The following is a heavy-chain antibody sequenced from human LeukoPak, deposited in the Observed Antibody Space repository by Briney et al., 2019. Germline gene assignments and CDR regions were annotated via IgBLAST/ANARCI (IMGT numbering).Heavy chain of an antibody. CDR2: ISGYNGDT. J-gene: IGHJ4*02. CDR3: ARDWGGEMHIVISH. Sequence: GASVKVSCKASGYTFSSYGISWLRQAPGQGLEWMGWISGYNGDTKYAQMFQDRVIMTTDTSTSTAYMELRSLRSDDTAVYYCARDWGGEMHIVISHWGQGTLVTVSS. D-gene: IGHD2-21*01. V-gene: IGHV1-18*01. CDR1: GYTFSSYG.